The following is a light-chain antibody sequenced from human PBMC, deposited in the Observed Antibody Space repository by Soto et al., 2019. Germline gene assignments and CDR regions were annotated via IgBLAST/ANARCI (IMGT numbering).Light chain of an antibody. CDR2: GAS. V-gene: IGKV3-20*01. CDR1: QSVSNNY. Sequence: EIVLTQSPGTLSLSPGERATLSCRASQSVSNNYLAWYQQKPGRAPRLLVYGASTRDTVIPDRVSGGRAGTDGTLPISSRETEEGAVEYCRQQGGSTITFGQGTRLEIK. CDR3: RQQGGSTIT. J-gene: IGKJ5*01.